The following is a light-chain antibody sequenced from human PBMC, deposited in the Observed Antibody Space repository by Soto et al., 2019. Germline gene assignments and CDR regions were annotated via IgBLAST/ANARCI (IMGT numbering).Light chain of an antibody. J-gene: IGKJ1*01. CDR2: AAS. Sequence: DIHMTQSRSSLSASVGDSVTITCRASQYISNSLNWYQQRPGKAPKLLIFAASSLQGGVPSRFSGSGSGTDFTLTISSLEPEDFATYYCQQSYSSPTWTFGQGTKVDIK. CDR1: QYISNS. CDR3: QQSYSSPTWT. V-gene: IGKV1-39*01.